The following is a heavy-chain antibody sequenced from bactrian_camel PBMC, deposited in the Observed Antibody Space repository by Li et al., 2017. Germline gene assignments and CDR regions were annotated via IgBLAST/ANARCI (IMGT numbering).Heavy chain of an antibody. CDR3: AARPTNTQACVAAGRYSFAY. CDR1: YFPSDNYC. Sequence: HVQLVESGGGSVRPGGSLRLSCVGSYFPSDNYCLAWFRQTPGKQREGVGSIASDGTTRYIDNGAGRFTISKDDSKNTLYLQMNNLQPEDTATYYCAARPTNTQACVAAGRYSFAYWGQGTQVTV. V-gene: IGHV3S6*01. CDR2: IASDGTT. D-gene: IGHD3*01. J-gene: IGHJ6*01.